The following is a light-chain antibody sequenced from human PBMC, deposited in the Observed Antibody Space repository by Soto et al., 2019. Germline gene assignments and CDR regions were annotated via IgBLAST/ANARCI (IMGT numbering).Light chain of an antibody. V-gene: IGKV1-39*01. J-gene: IGKJ1*01. CDR2: AAS. Sequence: DIQMTQSPSPLSASVGDSVTITCRASQNITTYLNWYQQKPGEAPSLLIYAASNLRSGVPSRFTASGSGTDFTLTISSLQPEDFAACYCQQSFSAPATFGQGTAVDVK. CDR1: QNITTY. CDR3: QQSFSAPAT.